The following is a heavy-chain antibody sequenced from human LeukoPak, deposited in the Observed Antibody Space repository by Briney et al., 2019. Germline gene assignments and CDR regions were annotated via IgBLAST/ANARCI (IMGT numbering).Heavy chain of an antibody. Sequence: GGSLRLSCAVSGFTFSGFWMSWSRQAPGKGLEWVASINSDGSEGYYADVVKGRFTISRDNARNSLYLQMNNLRGEDTAVYYCARDAGNSGYGCDLWGQGSLVTVFS. CDR3: ARDAGNSGYGCDL. CDR2: INSDGSEG. V-gene: IGHV3-7*01. D-gene: IGHD5-12*01. J-gene: IGHJ5*02. CDR1: GFTFSGFW.